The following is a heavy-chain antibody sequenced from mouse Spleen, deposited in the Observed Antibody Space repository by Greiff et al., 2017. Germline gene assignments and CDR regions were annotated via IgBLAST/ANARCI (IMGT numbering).Heavy chain of an antibody. Sequence: DVKLVESGGGLVKPGGSLKLSCAASGFTFSDYVMHWVRQAPEKGLEWVAYISSGSSTIYYADTVKGRFTISRDNAKNTLFLQMSSLRSEDTAMYYCARRDYDYLDYWGQGTTLTVSS. J-gene: IGHJ2*01. V-gene: IGHV5-17*01. CDR3: ARRDYDYLDY. CDR1: GFTFSDYV. D-gene: IGHD2-3*01. CDR2: ISSGSSTI.